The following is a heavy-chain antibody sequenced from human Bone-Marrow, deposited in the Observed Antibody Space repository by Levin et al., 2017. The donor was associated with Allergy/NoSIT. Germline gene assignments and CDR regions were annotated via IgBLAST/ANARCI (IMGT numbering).Heavy chain of an antibody. CDR3: ARVGATGFDY. J-gene: IGHJ4*02. D-gene: IGHD1-26*01. CDR1: GFTFKNYW. Sequence: LSLTCAGSGFTFKNYWMHWVRQAPGKGLVWVSRVNGDGSSTTYADAVKGRFTISRDNARSTLYLQMNSLRAEDTAVYYCARVGATGFDYWGQGILVTVSS. V-gene: IGHV3-74*01. CDR2: VNGDGSST.